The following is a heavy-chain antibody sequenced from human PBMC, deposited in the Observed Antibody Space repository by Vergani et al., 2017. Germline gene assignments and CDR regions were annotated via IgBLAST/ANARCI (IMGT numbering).Heavy chain of an antibody. CDR2: IYYSGST. CDR3: ARGLDGYYYYYDMDV. V-gene: IGHV4-39*01. Sequence: QLQLQESGPGLVKPSETLSLTCTVSGGSIRSSSYYWGWIRQPPGKGLEWIGSIYYSGSTDYNPSLKSRVTISVDTSKNQFSLKLSSVTAADTAVDYCARGLDGYYYYYDMDVWGKGTTVTVSS. CDR1: GGSIRSSSYY. J-gene: IGHJ6*03. D-gene: IGHD3-22*01.